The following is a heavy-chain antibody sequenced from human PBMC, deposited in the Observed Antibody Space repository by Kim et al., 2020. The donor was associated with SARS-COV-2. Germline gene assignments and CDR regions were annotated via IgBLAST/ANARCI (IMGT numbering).Heavy chain of an antibody. V-gene: IGHV1-8*01. CDR2: MNLNSGNT. Sequence: ASVKVSCKASGYTFTSYDINWVRQATGQGLEWMGWMNLNSGNTGYAQKFQGRVTMTRNTSISTAYMELSSLRSEDTAVYYCARGFRAAAGPFYYYYYMDVWGKGTTVTVSS. CDR3: ARGFRAAAGPFYYYYYMDV. D-gene: IGHD6-13*01. J-gene: IGHJ6*03. CDR1: GYTFTSYD.